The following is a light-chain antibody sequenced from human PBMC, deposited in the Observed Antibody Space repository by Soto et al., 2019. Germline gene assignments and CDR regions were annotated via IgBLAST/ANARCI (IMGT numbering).Light chain of an antibody. Sequence: QPVLTQSSSASASLGSSVKLTCTLSSGRSTYIIAWHQQQPGKAPRYLMKLEASGNCNKGSGVPDRFSGSSSGADRYLGISNLQSEDEADYYCETWDSNTRVFGGGTQLTVL. CDR3: ETWDSNTRV. V-gene: IGLV4-60*03. J-gene: IGLJ3*02. CDR2: LEASGNC. CDR1: SGRSTYI.